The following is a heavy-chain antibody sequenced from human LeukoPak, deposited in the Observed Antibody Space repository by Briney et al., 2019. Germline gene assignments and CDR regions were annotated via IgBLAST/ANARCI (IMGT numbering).Heavy chain of an antibody. J-gene: IGHJ4*02. V-gene: IGHV4-61*03. CDR3: TRGAGWLTDY. CDR2: FYNSGRS. D-gene: IGHD5-12*01. Sequence: LEWIGYFYNSGRSTYNPSLKSRVTISADTSKNHFSLKLNSVTTADTAVYYCTRGAGWLTDYWGQGILVTVSS.